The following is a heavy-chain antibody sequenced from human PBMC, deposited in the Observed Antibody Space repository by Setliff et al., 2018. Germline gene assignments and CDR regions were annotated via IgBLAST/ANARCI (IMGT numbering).Heavy chain of an antibody. V-gene: IGHV3-15*07. CDR1: GFTFSKAW. D-gene: IGHD2-2*02. CDR3: TTDRAACSGSSCYNGFDV. CDR2: VKSNTDGGAI. J-gene: IGHJ3*01. Sequence: PGGSLRLSCAVSGFTFSKAWMHWVRQAPGKGLEWVGRVKSNTDGGAIDYAAPVKGRFTISRDDSKNTVFLQMSSLKTEDTAMYYCTTDRAACSGSSCYNGFDVWGQGTMVTVSS.